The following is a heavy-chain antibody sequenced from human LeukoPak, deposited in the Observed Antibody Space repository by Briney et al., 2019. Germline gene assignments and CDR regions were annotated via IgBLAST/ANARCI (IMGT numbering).Heavy chain of an antibody. CDR1: GGTFSSYA. J-gene: IGHJ5*02. Sequence: GASVKVSCKASGGTFSSYAISWVPQAPGQGLEWMGRIIPILGIANYAQKFQGRVTITADKSTSTAYMELSSLRSEDTAVYYCARDSHELSLASLYCGGDCYWFDPWGQGTLVTVSS. CDR2: IIPILGIA. V-gene: IGHV1-69*04. D-gene: IGHD2-21*02. CDR3: ARDSHELSLASLYCGGDCYWFDP.